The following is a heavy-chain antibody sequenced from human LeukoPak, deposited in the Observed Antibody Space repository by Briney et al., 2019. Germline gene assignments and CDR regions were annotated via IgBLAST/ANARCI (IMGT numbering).Heavy chain of an antibody. V-gene: IGHV4-34*01. CDR3: ARGLPLAGTVWDYYFDY. J-gene: IGHJ4*02. CDR1: GGSFSGYY. CDR2: INHSGCT. D-gene: IGHD6-19*01. Sequence: SETLSLTCAVYGGSFSGYYWSWIRQPPGKGLEWIGEINHSGCTNYNPSLKSRVTISVDTSKNQFSLKLSSVTAADTAVYYCARGLPLAGTVWDYYFDYWGQGTLVTVSS.